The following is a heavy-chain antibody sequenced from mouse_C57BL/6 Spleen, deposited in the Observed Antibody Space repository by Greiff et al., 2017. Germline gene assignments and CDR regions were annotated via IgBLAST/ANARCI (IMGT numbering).Heavy chain of an antibody. Sequence: EVQLVESGGGLVKPGGSLKLSCAASGFTFSDYGMHWVRQAPEKGLEWVAYISSGSSTIYYADTVQGRFTISRDNAKNTLCLQMTSLRSEDTAMYYCAKGTTVVANWGQGTTLTVSS. D-gene: IGHD1-1*01. V-gene: IGHV5-17*01. CDR2: ISSGSSTI. CDR1: GFTFSDYG. CDR3: AKGTTVVAN. J-gene: IGHJ2*01.